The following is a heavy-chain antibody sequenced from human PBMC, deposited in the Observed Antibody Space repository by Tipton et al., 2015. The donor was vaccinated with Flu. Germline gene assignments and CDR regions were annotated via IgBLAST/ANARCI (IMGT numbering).Heavy chain of an antibody. CDR3: ARDGGSYSRWFDP. Sequence: SLRLSCAASGFTFSSYYLNWVRQAPGKGLEWVSGISTSNSYTYYTDAVKGRFTISRDNAKNSLYLQMDSLRDEDTGVYYCARDGGSYSRWFDPWGQGTLVIVSS. CDR2: ISTSNSYT. V-gene: IGHV3-21*01. J-gene: IGHJ5*02. CDR1: GFTFSSYY. D-gene: IGHD1-26*01.